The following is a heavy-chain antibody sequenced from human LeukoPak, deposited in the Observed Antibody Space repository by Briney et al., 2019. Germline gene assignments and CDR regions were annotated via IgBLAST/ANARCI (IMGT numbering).Heavy chain of an antibody. J-gene: IGHJ5*02. Sequence: PGESLKISCKGSGFRFTSFWIGWVRQMPGKGLEWVGMIYPGDSDTRYSPSFQGQVIISADKSISSAYLQWNSLKASDTAIYYCAHSGPAAPHRLEPWGQGTLVTVSS. CDR2: IYPGDSDT. V-gene: IGHV5-51*01. CDR3: AHSGPAAPHRLEP. CDR1: GFRFTSFW. D-gene: IGHD3-16*01.